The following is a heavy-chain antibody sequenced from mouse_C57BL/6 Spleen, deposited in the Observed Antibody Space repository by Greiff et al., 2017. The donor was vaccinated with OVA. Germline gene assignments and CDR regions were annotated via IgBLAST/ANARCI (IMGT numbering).Heavy chain of an antibody. J-gene: IGHJ3*01. CDR1: GYTFTDYY. CDR2: IKPNNGGT. D-gene: IGHD2-3*01. CDR3: ARTLDYDDGRFSD. Sequence: VQLQQSGPELVKPGASVTMSCKASGYTFTDYYMNWVKQSPGKSLEWIGYIKPNNGGTSYNQKFKGKATLTVNKSSSTADMELRSLTAEDSAVDYGARTLDYDDGRFSDWGQGALVTVSA. V-gene: IGHV1-22*01.